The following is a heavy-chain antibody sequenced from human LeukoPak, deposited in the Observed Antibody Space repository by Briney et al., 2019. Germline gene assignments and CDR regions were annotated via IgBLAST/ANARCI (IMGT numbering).Heavy chain of an antibody. V-gene: IGHV1-8*01. J-gene: IGHJ6*03. CDR2: MNPNSGNT. D-gene: IGHD2-2*01. CDR1: GNTFTSYD. Sequence: ASVKVSCKASGNTFTSYDINWVRQATGQGLEWMGWMNPNSGNTGFAQKFQGRVTMTRNTSISTAYMELSSLRSEDTAVYYCARGPTQVVVLGYYYMDVWGKGTTVTVSS. CDR3: ARGPTQVVVLGYYYMDV.